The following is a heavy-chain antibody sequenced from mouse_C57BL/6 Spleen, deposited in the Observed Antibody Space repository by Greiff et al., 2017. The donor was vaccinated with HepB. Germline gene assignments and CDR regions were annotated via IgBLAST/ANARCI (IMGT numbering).Heavy chain of an antibody. CDR3: ARCPLYDYDWAWFAY. CDR2: INPNNGGT. CDR1: GYTFTDYN. V-gene: IGHV1-22*01. D-gene: IGHD2-4*01. Sequence: VQLQQSGPELVKPGASVKMSCKASGYTFTDYNMHWVKQSHGKSLAWIGYINPNNGGTSYNQKFKGKATLTVNKSSSTAYMELRSLTSEDSAVYYCARCPLYDYDWAWFAYWGQGTLVTVSA. J-gene: IGHJ3*01.